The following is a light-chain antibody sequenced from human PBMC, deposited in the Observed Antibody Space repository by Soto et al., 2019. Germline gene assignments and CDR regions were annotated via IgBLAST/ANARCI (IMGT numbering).Light chain of an antibody. J-gene: IGKJ1*01. CDR1: QTIDRY. Sequence: IKLTQSPSSLSASVGDRVTITFRASQTIDRYVYWYQQKPGEAPNLLIFLASSLQRGVPSRCSGSGSGTDFTITSCSVQPEDSAYYYCQQSYSTGTFGQGTKVDNK. CDR3: QQSYSTGT. CDR2: LAS. V-gene: IGKV1-39*01.